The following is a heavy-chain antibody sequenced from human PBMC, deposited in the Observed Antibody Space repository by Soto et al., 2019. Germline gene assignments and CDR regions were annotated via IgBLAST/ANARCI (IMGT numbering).Heavy chain of an antibody. CDR1: GGTFSSYA. V-gene: IGHV1-69*06. CDR3: ARGITMVREVTWLNYGMDV. J-gene: IGHJ6*02. CDR2: IIPIFGTA. Sequence: QVQLVQSGAEVKKPGSSVKVSCKASGGTFSSYAISWVRQAPRQGLEWMGGIIPIFGTANYAQKFQGRVTITADKSTSTAYMELSSLRSEDTAVYYCARGITMVREVTWLNYGMDVWGQGTTVTVSS. D-gene: IGHD3-10*01.